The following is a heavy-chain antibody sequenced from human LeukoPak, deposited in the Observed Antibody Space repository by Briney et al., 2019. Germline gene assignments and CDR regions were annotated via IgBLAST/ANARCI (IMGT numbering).Heavy chain of an antibody. Sequence: GGSLRLSCSASGFDFSGFAMGWVRQAPGKGLEWVSSISGSGGDTYYADSVEGRFTISRDNSRNTLYLQMSSLRAEDTALYYCARGRGGDYVPSCFDFWGQGTLVTASS. CDR2: ISGSGGDT. V-gene: IGHV3-23*01. CDR1: GFDFSGFA. D-gene: IGHD4-17*01. CDR3: ARGRGGDYVPSCFDF. J-gene: IGHJ4*02.